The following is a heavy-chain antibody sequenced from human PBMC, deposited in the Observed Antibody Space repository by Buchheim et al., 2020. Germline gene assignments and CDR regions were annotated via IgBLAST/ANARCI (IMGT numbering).Heavy chain of an antibody. D-gene: IGHD1-26*01. CDR1: GFTFSSYV. CDR2: ISGGGGSA. V-gene: IGHV3-23*04. Sequence: EVQLVESGGNLVQPGGSLRLSCAASGFTFSSYVMSWVRQAPGQGLEWVSAISGGGGSAYYADSVKGRFTISRDNSKNTLYLQMSRQRAEGKGIYYSGKDLNSGNTRYWGQGT. J-gene: IGHJ4*02. CDR3: GKDLNSGNTRY.